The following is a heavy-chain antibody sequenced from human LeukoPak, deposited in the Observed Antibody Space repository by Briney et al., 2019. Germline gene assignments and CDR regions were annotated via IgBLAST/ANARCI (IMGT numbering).Heavy chain of an antibody. Sequence: GGSLRLSCVASGFTFDDYGMSWVRQAPGKGLEWVSGINWNAYSSGYADSVRGRFTISRDNARNSLYLQMNSLRAEDTAVYYCARYRVITNDYFDYWGQGTLVTVSS. J-gene: IGHJ4*02. CDR1: GFTFDDYG. V-gene: IGHV3-20*04. CDR2: INWNAYSS. D-gene: IGHD3-16*01. CDR3: ARYRVITNDYFDY.